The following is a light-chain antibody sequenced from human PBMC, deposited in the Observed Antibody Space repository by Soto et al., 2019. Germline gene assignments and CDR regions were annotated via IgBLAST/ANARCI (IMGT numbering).Light chain of an antibody. V-gene: IGLV2-14*03. CDR1: HNDIGTYDY. Sequence: QSVLTQPASVSGSPGQSITISCTGNHNDIGTYDYVSWYQQHPGRAPRLLIHGVTTRPSGISGRFSASKSGLTASLTISGLQPEDEADYYCSSITSKRIYVFGPRTKVTVL. CDR2: GVT. J-gene: IGLJ1*01. CDR3: SSITSKRIYV.